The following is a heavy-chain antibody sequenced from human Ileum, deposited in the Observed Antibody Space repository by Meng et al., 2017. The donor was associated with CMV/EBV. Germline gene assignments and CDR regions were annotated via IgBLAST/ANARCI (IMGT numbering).Heavy chain of an antibody. J-gene: IGHJ4*02. Sequence: LKDSGPTVGNPHQTLTLACTFSGFSLSTTAVGVGWIRQPPGKALQWLALIYWDDDKRYTPSLKDRLTITRDTSKNQVVLTMTNVDPVDTGTYYCAHSPSGGSLSYFDYWGQGTLVTVSS. D-gene: IGHD2-15*01. CDR3: AHSPSGGSLSYFDY. CDR1: GFSLSTTAVG. CDR2: IYWDDDK. V-gene: IGHV2-5*02.